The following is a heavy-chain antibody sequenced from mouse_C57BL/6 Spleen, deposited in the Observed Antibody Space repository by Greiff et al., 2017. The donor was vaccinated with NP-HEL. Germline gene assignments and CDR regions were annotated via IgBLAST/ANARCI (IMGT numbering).Heavy chain of an antibody. V-gene: IGHV1-55*01. D-gene: IGHD2-5*01. CDR2: IYPGSGST. J-gene: IGHJ2*01. CDR1: GYTFTSYW. CDR3: ARLDYSNFHFDY. Sequence: VQLQQPGAELVKPGASVKMSCKASGYTFTSYWITWVAQVHGQGIGGIGGIYPGSGSTNYNEKFKSKATLTVDKSSSTAYMQLSSLTSEDSAVYYCARLDYSNFHFDYWGQGTTLTVSS.